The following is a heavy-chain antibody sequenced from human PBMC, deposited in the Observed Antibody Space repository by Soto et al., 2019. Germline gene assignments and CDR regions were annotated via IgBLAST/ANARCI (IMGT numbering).Heavy chain of an antibody. CDR3: ARGASTDCSNCVRSFFYNPVMDL. V-gene: IGHV1-2*04. Sequence: ASEKVSCTSSGYSFTDYHIHWVRQAPGQGLEWLGRINPKSGGTSTAQKFQGWVTMTTDTSISTASMELTRLTSDDTAIYYCARGASTDCSNCVRSFFYNPVMDLRG. J-gene: IGHJ6*02. CDR1: GYSFTDYH. D-gene: IGHD2-8*01. CDR2: INPKSGGT.